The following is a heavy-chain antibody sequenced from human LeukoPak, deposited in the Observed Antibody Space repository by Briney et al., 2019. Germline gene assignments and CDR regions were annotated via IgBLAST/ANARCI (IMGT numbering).Heavy chain of an antibody. CDR1: GFTFSSYS. D-gene: IGHD3-10*01. CDR2: ISSSSSYI. J-gene: IGHJ4*02. V-gene: IGHV3-21*01. CDR3: ARWGSGTVGYFDY. Sequence: PGGSLRLSCAASGFTFSSYSMNWVRQAPGKGLEWVSSISSSSSYIYYADSVKGRFTISRDNSKNTLYLQMNSLRAEDTAVYYCARWGSGTVGYFDYWGQGTLVTVSS.